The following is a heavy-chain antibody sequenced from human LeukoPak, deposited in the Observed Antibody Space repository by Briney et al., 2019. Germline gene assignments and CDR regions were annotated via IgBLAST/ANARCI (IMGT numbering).Heavy chain of an antibody. CDR3: AHGQAEAFDI. J-gene: IGHJ3*02. V-gene: IGHV4-34*01. CDR2: INHSGST. Sequence: SETLSLTCAVYGGSFSGYYWSWIRQPPGKGLEWIGEINHSGSTNYNPSLKSRVTISVDTSKNQFSLKLSSVTAADTAVYYCAHGQAEAFDIWGQGTMVTVSS. CDR1: GGSFSGYY.